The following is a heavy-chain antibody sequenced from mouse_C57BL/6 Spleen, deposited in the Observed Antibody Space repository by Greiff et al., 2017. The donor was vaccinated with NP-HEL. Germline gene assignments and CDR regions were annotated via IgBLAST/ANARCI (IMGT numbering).Heavy chain of an antibody. CDR2: LRNTATTHAT. D-gene: IGHD1-1*01. CDR3: TRRTVGGYFDY. Sequence: DVMLVESGGGLVQPGGSMKLSCAASGFTFSDAWMDWVRQSPEKGLEWVAELRNTATTHATYYAESVKGRFTISRADSKSSVYLQMNSLRAEDTGIYYCTRRTVGGYFDYWGQGTTLTVSS. V-gene: IGHV6-6*01. J-gene: IGHJ2*01. CDR1: GFTFSDAW.